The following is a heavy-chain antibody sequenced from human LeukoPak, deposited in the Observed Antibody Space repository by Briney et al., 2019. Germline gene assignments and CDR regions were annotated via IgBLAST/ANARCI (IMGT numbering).Heavy chain of an antibody. CDR1: GGSISSGDYY. V-gene: IGHV4-30-4*01. CDR2: IYYSGCT. D-gene: IGHD3-22*01. Sequence: SQTLSLTCTVSGGSISSGDYYWSWIRQPPGKGLEWIGYIYYSGCTYYNPSLKSRVTISVDTSKNQFSLKLSSVTAADTAVYYCARDHFDDSSGYYLFDYWGQGTLVTVSS. CDR3: ARDHFDDSSGYYLFDY. J-gene: IGHJ4*02.